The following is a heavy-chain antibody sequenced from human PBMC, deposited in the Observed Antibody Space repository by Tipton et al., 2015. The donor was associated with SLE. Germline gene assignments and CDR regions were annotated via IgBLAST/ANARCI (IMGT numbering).Heavy chain of an antibody. CDR1: GFTFSSYW. J-gene: IGHJ6*02. CDR2: INSDGSST. Sequence: GSLRLSCAASGFTFSSYWMHWVRQAPGKGLVWVSRINSDGSSTSYADSVKGRFTISRDNAKNTVYLQMNSLRAEDTAVYYCARGGTWNAGFYDYGMDVWGQGTTVTVSS. CDR3: ARGGTWNAGFYDYGMDV. V-gene: IGHV3-74*01. D-gene: IGHD1-1*01.